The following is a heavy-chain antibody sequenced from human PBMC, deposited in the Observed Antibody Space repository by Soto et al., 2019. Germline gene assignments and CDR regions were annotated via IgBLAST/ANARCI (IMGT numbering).Heavy chain of an antibody. J-gene: IGHJ4*02. Sequence: GGSLRLSCAASGFTVDNNYLSWVRQAPGKGLEWVSIIYPGYSTYYTDSVKGRFTISRDNSKNTLYLQMNSLRAEDTAVYYCARAGTSRSWNYFNNWGQGTLVTVSS. CDR3: ARAGTSRSWNYFNN. D-gene: IGHD6-13*01. CDR2: IYPGYST. CDR1: GFTVDNNY. V-gene: IGHV3-53*01.